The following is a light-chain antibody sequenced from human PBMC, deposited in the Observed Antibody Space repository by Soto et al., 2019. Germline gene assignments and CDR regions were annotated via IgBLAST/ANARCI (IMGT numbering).Light chain of an antibody. J-gene: IGKJ1*01. CDR3: QQYDNLPPTWT. V-gene: IGKV1-33*01. CDR2: DAS. Sequence: DIQLTQSQYSLSASVGNRVTITCRASQDIATYLNWYQQKPGKAPNLLIYDASNLETGVPSRFSGGGSGTHFTFTISNLQPEDIATYYCQQYDNLPPTWTFGQGTKVDIK. CDR1: QDIATY.